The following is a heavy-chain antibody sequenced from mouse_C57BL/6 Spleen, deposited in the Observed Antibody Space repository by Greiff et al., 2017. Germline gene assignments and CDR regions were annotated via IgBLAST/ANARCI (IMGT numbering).Heavy chain of an antibody. CDR3: ARTVYYYGSSGYFDV. J-gene: IGHJ1*03. Sequence: VQLQQSGAELVKPGASVKLSCKASGYTFTSYWMHWVKQRPGQGLEWIGMIHPNSGSTNYNEKFKSKATLTVDKSSSTAYMQLSSLTSEDSAVYYCARTVYYYGSSGYFDVWGTGTTVTVSS. CDR1: GYTFTSYW. V-gene: IGHV1-64*01. D-gene: IGHD1-1*01. CDR2: IHPNSGST.